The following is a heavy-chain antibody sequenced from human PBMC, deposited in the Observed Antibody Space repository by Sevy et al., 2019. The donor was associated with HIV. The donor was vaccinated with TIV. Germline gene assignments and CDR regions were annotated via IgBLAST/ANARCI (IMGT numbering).Heavy chain of an antibody. D-gene: IGHD3-22*01. CDR2: ISYDGKNK. Sequence: GGSLRLSCTASGFTFGTHAMHWVRQAPGKGLEWVAAISYDGKNKYYADSVKGQFTISRDDSKNTLFVQMQSLTPEDTAVYYCSRDAGYDTYGYYPYDYWGQGTLVTVSS. V-gene: IGHV3-30*03. J-gene: IGHJ4*02. CDR1: GFTFGTHA. CDR3: SRDAGYDTYGYYPYDY.